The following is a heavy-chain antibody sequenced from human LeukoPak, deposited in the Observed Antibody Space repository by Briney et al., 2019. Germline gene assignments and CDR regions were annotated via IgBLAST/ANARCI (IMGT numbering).Heavy chain of an antibody. D-gene: IGHD6-13*01. CDR2: ISSSSSYI. CDR3: ARDGYSSSRPDF. CDR1: GFTFSSYS. J-gene: IGHJ4*02. Sequence: GVSLRLSCAASGFTFSSYSMNWVRQAPGKVLWWVSSISSSSSYIYYADAVKGRFTSSRDNAKNSLYLQMNSLRAEDTAVYYCARDGYSSSRPDFWGQGTLVTVSS. V-gene: IGHV3-21*01.